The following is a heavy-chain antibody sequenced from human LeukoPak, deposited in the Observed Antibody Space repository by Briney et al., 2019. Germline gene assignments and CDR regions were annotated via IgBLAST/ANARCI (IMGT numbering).Heavy chain of an antibody. V-gene: IGHV3-30-3*01. CDR3: AKVGLVGAPTYYYYYLDV. CDR2: ISYDGSNK. D-gene: IGHD1-26*01. CDR1: GFTFSSYA. Sequence: TGGSLRLSCAASGFTFSSYAMHWVRQAPGKGLEWVAVISYDGSNKYYADSVKGRFTISRDNSKNTLYLQMNSLRAEDTAVYYCAKVGLVGAPTYYYYYLDVWGKGTTVTVS. J-gene: IGHJ6*03.